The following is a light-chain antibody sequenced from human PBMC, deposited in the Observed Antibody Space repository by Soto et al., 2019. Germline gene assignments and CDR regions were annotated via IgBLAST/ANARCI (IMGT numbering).Light chain of an antibody. V-gene: IGKV3-15*01. CDR2: AAS. J-gene: IGKJ2*01. Sequence: EIVMTQSPATLSVSPGERATLSCRASQSVRSNLAWYQQKPGQAPRLVIYAASTRATGIPDRFSGSVSGTEFTLTISSLQSEDFSVYYCQHYDSSPPYTFGQGTKLEIK. CDR1: QSVRSN. CDR3: QHYDSSPPYT.